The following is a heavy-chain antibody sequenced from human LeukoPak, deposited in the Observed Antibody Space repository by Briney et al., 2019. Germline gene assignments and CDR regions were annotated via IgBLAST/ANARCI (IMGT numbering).Heavy chain of an antibody. Sequence: HSGGSLRLSCATSGFTFSAYSMNWVRHAPGKGLEWVANINGRGFSIHYADSIKGRFTISRDNTKDLLYLQMTSLRADDTALYYCTRDQPSSGWGFDSWGRGTLVIVSS. V-gene: IGHV3-48*04. CDR3: TRDQPSSGWGFDS. CDR1: GFTFSAYS. D-gene: IGHD6-19*01. J-gene: IGHJ4*02. CDR2: INGRGFSI.